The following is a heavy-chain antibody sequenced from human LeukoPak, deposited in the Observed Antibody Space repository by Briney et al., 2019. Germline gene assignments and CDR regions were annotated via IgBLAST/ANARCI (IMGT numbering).Heavy chain of an antibody. CDR3: AKSSGYSDYAWFDS. J-gene: IGHJ5*01. CDR2: ISGSGGTA. D-gene: IGHD4-11*01. CDR1: GFTFNNYA. V-gene: IGHV3-23*01. Sequence: GGSLRLSCVASGFTFNNYAMNWVRQAPGKGLEWVSLISGSGGTAYYADSVKGRFSISRDKSKNTVFLQMNSPRDDDTALYFCAKSSGYSDYAWFDSWGQGTLVTVSS.